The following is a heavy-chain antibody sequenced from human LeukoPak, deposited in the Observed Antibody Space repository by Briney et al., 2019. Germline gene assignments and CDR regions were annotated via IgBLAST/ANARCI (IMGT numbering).Heavy chain of an antibody. Sequence: SETLSLTCTVSGGSISSGDYYWSWIRQPPGKGLEWIGYIYYSGSTYYNPSLKSRVTISVDTSKNQFSLKLSSVTAADAAVYYCARDSSPYCGGGCYGNWFDPWGQGTLVTVSS. CDR3: ARDSSPYCGGGCYGNWFDP. V-gene: IGHV4-30-4*01. CDR1: GGSISSGDYY. J-gene: IGHJ5*02. CDR2: IYYSGST. D-gene: IGHD2-21*02.